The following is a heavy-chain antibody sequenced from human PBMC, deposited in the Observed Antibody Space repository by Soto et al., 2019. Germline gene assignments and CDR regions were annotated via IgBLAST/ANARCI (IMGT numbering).Heavy chain of an antibody. J-gene: IGHJ4*02. D-gene: IGHD3-16*01. CDR2: INSDGSST. CDR1: GFTFGNYW. V-gene: IGHV3-74*01. CDR3: TKVISTVGGDFDS. Sequence: EVQLVESGGGLVQPGGSLRLSCAASGFTFGNYWMHWVRQAPGKGLVWVARINSDGSSTSYADSVKGRFTISRDNAKNTLYGQMNSLRAEDTAMYYCTKVISTVGGDFDSWGQGTLVTVSS.